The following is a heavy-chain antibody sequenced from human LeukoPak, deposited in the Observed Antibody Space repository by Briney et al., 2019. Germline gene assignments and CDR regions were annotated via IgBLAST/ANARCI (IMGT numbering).Heavy chain of an antibody. CDR2: IKQDGREK. J-gene: IGHJ6*02. V-gene: IGHV3-7*04. Sequence: GGSLRLSCAASGPRFSSYWMTWVRQAPGKGLEWVANIKQDGREKYYVDSVKGRFTISRDNAKNSLYLQVNSLRAEDTAVYYCARDWGAGSYYYYGMDVWGQGTTVTVSS. D-gene: IGHD1-26*01. CDR3: ARDWGAGSYYYYGMDV. CDR1: GPRFSSYW.